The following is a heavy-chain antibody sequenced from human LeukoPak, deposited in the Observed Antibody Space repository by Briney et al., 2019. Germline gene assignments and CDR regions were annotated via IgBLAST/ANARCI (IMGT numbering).Heavy chain of an antibody. CDR3: ARGGPSSSWSLFDY. CDR1: GGSINSDNW. Sequence: SGTLSLTCAISGGSINSDNWWSWVRQPPGKGLEWIGEIYHSGSANYKLSLKSRVTISVDKSKNQFSLNLRSVTAADTAIYYCARGGPSSSWSLFDYWGQGILVTVSS. J-gene: IGHJ4*02. V-gene: IGHV4-4*02. CDR2: IYHSGSA. D-gene: IGHD6-13*01.